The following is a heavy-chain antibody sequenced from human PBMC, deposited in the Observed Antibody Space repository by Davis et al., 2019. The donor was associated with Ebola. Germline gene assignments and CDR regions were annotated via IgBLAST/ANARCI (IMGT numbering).Heavy chain of an antibody. Sequence: MPSETLSLTCTVSGYSISSGNYWGWIWQPPGKGLEWIGSISHSGSTLHNPSLKSRVSMSIDTSRNQFSLRVTSVTAADTAVYYCARRFDYWGQGTLVTVSS. CDR2: ISHSGST. CDR1: GYSISSGNY. J-gene: IGHJ4*02. V-gene: IGHV4-38-2*02. CDR3: ARRFDY.